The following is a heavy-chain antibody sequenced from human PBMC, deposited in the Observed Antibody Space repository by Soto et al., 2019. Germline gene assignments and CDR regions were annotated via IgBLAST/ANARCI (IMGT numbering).Heavy chain of an antibody. V-gene: IGHV1-2*02. CDR1: GHTFTGHH. J-gene: IGHJ4*02. Sequence: QVQMVQSGAEVKKPGASVKVSCKASGHTFTGHHMHWARQAPGQGLEWMGLIDLDIGDTKYAQKFQGRVTSTSDTSITTADMELRGLRSDDTAVYYCALEPTGTAVFDYCGQGALVTVSS. D-gene: IGHD2-21*02. CDR3: ALEPTGTAVFDY. CDR2: IDLDIGDT.